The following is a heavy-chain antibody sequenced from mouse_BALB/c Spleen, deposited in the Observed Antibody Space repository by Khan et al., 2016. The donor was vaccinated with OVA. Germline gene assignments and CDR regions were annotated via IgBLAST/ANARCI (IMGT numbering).Heavy chain of an antibody. Sequence: EVELVESGGDLVKPGGSLKLSCAASGFTFSSYGMSWVRQTPDKRLEWVATISSAGDYTYYPDNVKGRFTISRDNAKNILYLQMSSLKSEDTAMFYCASHLTGSFAYWGQGTLVTVSA. V-gene: IGHV5-6*01. CDR3: ASHLTGSFAY. CDR2: ISSAGDYT. J-gene: IGHJ3*01. D-gene: IGHD4-1*01. CDR1: GFTFSSYG.